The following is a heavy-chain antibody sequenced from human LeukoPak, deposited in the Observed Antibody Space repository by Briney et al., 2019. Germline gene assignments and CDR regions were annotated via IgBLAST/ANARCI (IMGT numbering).Heavy chain of an antibody. CDR2: IKSYVHGGTT. CDR1: GFTFSHAR. V-gene: IGHV3-15*01. J-gene: IGHJ4*02. D-gene: IGHD4-23*01. CDR3: FEYNTDNSWDY. Sequence: PGGSLRLSCAASGFTFSHARMNWVRQAHGKGLEWIGLIKSYVHGGTTDYAAPVQGRFTISRDDSKSIVYLHMTSLRAEDTGVYYCFEYNTDNSWDYWGQGTLVTVSS.